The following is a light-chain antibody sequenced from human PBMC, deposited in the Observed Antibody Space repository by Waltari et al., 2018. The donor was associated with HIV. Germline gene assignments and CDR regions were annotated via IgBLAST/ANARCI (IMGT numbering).Light chain of an antibody. Sequence: SYVLTQAPSVSVAPGQTATISCGNIGRKSVQWYRQKPGRAPLLVVLDDVDRSSAIPARFSGARSGGRATLTISGVEAGDEADYYCQVWDRGYKEAVFGGVT. V-gene: IGLV3-21*02. CDR2: DDV. CDR1: NIGRKS. CDR3: QVWDRGYKEAV. J-gene: IGLJ2*01.